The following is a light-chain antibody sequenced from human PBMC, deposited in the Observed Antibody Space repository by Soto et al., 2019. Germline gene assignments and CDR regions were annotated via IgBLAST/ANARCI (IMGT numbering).Light chain of an antibody. CDR3: QQFNVWPLT. CDR2: GAS. J-gene: IGKJ4*01. CDR1: QTVSSN. Sequence: EIVMTQSPATLSVSPGERVTLSCRASQTVSSNLAWYQQKPGQPPRLLIYGASTRATGIPARFSGSGSRTEFTLTITSLQSEDFAVYYCQQFNVWPLTFGGGTKVEIK. V-gene: IGKV3-15*01.